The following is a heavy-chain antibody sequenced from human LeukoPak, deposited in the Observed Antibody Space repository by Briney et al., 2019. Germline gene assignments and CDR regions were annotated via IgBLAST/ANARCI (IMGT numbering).Heavy chain of an antibody. V-gene: IGHV3-30*02. Sequence: GGSLRLSCAASGFTFSSYGMHWVRQAPGKGLEWVAFIRYDGSNKYYADSVKGRFTISRDNSKNTLYLHMNSLRAEDTAVYYCAKDRSYYDFWSGYYTPTEYYYYMDVWGKGTTVTVSS. CDR2: IRYDGSNK. CDR1: GFTFSSYG. CDR3: AKDRSYYDFWSGYYTPTEYYYYMDV. J-gene: IGHJ6*03. D-gene: IGHD3-3*01.